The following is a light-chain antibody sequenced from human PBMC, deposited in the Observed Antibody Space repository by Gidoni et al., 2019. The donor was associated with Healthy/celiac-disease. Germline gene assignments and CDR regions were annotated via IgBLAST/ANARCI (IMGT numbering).Light chain of an antibody. J-gene: IGLJ2*01. CDR3: SSYAGSNNLV. CDR1: SSGVGGYNY. CDR2: EVS. V-gene: IGLV2-8*01. Sequence: QSALTQPPSASGSPGQSVTISCTGTSSGVGGYNYVSWYQQHPGKAPKLMIYEVSKRPSGFPDRFSGSKSGNTASLTVSGLQAEDEADYYCSSYAGSNNLVFGGGTKLTVL.